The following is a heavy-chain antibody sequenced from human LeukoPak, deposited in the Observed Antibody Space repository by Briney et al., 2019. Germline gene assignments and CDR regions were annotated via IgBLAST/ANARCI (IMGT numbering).Heavy chain of an antibody. J-gene: IGHJ4*02. CDR1: GFTFSDYY. CDR2: ISSSGTTI. V-gene: IGHV3-11*04. D-gene: IGHD1-26*01. CDR3: AKYIKVGATSYYFDY. Sequence: GGSLRLSCAASGFTFSDYYMSWIRQAPGKGLERVSYISSSGTTIYYADSVKGRFTISRDNSKNTLYLQMNSLRAEDTAVYYCAKYIKVGATSYYFDYWGQGTLVTVSS.